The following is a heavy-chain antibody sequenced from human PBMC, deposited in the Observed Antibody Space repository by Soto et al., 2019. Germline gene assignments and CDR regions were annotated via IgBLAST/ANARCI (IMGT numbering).Heavy chain of an antibody. J-gene: IGHJ5*02. CDR1: GGSISSGY. CDR3: TGAYYDINGYSLDP. Sequence: SETLSLTCSVSGGSISSGYWTWIWQPPGKGLEWIGYIYYGGSINYNPSLKSRVIISVDTAKNQFSLRLSSVTAADTAVYYCTGAYYDINGYSLDPWGQGTSVTV. D-gene: IGHD3-22*01. V-gene: IGHV4-59*01. CDR2: IYYGGSI.